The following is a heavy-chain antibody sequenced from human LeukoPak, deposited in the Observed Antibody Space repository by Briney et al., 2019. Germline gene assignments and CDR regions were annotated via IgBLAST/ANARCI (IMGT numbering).Heavy chain of an antibody. CDR3: ARVPGLVVGDWFDP. V-gene: IGHV4-34*01. J-gene: IGHJ5*02. CDR1: GGSFSGYY. D-gene: IGHD3-22*01. CDR2: INHSGST. Sequence: PSETLSLTCAVYGGSFSGYYWSWIRQPPGKGLEWIGEINHSGSTNYNPSLKSRVTISVDTSKNQFPLKLSSVTAADTAVYYCARVPGLVVGDWFDPWGQGTLVTVSS.